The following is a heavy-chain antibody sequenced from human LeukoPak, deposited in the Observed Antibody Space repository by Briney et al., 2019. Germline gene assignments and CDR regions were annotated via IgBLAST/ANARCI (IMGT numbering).Heavy chain of an antibody. V-gene: IGHV3-21*01. D-gene: IGHD4-23*01. J-gene: IGHJ4*02. Sequence: TGGSLRLSCAASGFTFSSSTMNWVRQAPGKGLEWVSSISSSSSYIYYADSVKGRFSISRDNAKNTLYLQMNSLRVEDTAVYYCARGRPHGNDYWGQGTLVTVSS. CDR3: ARGRPHGNDY. CDR2: ISSSSSYI. CDR1: GFTFSSST.